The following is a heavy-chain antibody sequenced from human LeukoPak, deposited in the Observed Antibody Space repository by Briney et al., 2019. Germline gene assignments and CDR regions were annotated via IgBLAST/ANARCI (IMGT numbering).Heavy chain of an antibody. CDR3: ARANYDFWSGYYYFDY. J-gene: IGHJ4*02. CDR2: IYSGGST. V-gene: IGHV3-53*01. D-gene: IGHD3-3*01. Sequence: GGSLRLSCAASGFTVSSNYMSWVRQAPGKGLEWVSVIYSGGSTYYADSVKGRFTISRDNSKNTLYLQINSLRAEDTAVYYCARANYDFWSGYYYFDYWGQGTLVTVSS. CDR1: GFTVSSNY.